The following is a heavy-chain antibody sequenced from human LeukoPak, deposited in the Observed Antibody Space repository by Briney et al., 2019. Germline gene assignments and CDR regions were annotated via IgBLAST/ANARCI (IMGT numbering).Heavy chain of an antibody. Sequence: KSGGSLRLSCAASGFTFSSYSMNWVRQAPGKGLEWVSSISSSSSYIYYADSVKGRFTISRDNAKNSLYLQMNSLRAEDTAVYYCARDKSRGAGRDAFDIWGQGTMVTVSS. CDR3: ARDKSRGAGRDAFDI. J-gene: IGHJ3*02. D-gene: IGHD3-10*01. V-gene: IGHV3-21*01. CDR2: ISSSSSYI. CDR1: GFTFSSYS.